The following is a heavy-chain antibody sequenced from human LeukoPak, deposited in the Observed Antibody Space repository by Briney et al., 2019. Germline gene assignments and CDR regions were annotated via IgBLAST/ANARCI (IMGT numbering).Heavy chain of an antibody. CDR1: GFTFSHYA. V-gene: IGHV3-30*01. D-gene: IGHD1-26*01. J-gene: IGHJ4*02. CDR2: ISYDGSHQ. CDR3: ARARNGTLKY. Sequence: GGSLRLSGAASGFTFSHYAMHWVRQAPGKGLEWVAVISYDGSHQYSADSVKGRLTISRDNSRHTLYLQMNSLSPEDTAVYYCARARNGTLKYWGQGTLVTVSS.